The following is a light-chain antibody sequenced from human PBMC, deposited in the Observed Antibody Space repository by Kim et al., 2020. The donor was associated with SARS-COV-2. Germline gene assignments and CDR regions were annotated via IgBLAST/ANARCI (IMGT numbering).Light chain of an antibody. CDR1: QGTGAF. Sequence: IQLTQSPSSLSASVGDRVTITCRASQGTGAFLAWYQQKPGKAPRVLIYGASTLQSGVPSRFSGSGSGTFFTLTISNLQPEDFATYYCQQLSNYPITFGQGTRLEIK. CDR2: GAS. V-gene: IGKV1-9*01. J-gene: IGKJ5*01. CDR3: QQLSNYPIT.